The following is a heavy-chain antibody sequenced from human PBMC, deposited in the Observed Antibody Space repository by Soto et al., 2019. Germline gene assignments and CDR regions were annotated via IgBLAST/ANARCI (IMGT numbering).Heavy chain of an antibody. CDR3: ARERWLRVNWFDP. CDR2: IYYSGST. V-gene: IGHV4-61*01. CDR1: GGSVSSGSYY. D-gene: IGHD5-12*01. Sequence: PSETLSLTSTVSGGSVSSGSYYWSWIRQPPGKGLEWIGYIYYSGSTNYNPSLKSRVTISVDTSKNQFSLKLSSVTAADTAVHYCARERWLRVNWFDPWGQGTLVTVSS. J-gene: IGHJ5*02.